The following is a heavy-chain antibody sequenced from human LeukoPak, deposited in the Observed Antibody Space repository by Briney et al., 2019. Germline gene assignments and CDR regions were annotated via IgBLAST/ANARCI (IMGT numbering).Heavy chain of an antibody. V-gene: IGHV3-48*03. CDR3: AELGITMIGGV. D-gene: IGHD3-10*02. Sequence: GGSLRLSCAASGFTFSSYEMNWVRQAPGEGLEWVSYISSSGSTIYYADSVKGRFTISRDNAKNSLYLQMNSLRAEDTAVYYCAELGITMIGGVWGKGATVTISS. CDR1: GFTFSSYE. J-gene: IGHJ6*04. CDR2: ISSSGSTI.